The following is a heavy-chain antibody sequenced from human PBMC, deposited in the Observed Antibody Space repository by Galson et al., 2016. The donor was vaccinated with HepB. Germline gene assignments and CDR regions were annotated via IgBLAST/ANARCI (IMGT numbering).Heavy chain of an antibody. J-gene: IGHJ4*02. CDR1: GITFSSHA. CDR3: AREGSGHLDFDS. CDR2: ISGIDGRP. V-gene: IGHV3-23*01. Sequence: SLRLSCAASGITFSSHALNWVRQAPGKGLEWVSSISGIDGRPYYTESVKGRFTISRDDSKSTLYLHMNSLRAEDTALYFCAREGSGHLDFDSWGQGTLVTVSS.